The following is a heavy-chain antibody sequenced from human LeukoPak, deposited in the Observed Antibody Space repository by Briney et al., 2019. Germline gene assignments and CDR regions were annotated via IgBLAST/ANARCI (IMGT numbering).Heavy chain of an antibody. D-gene: IGHD2-2*02. CDR3: ARDRIIVVPSTIPTYYYYGLDV. CDR1: GYTFTGYY. CDR2: ISVYNGNT. Sequence: GASVKVSCKASGYTFTGYYMHWVRQAPGQGLEWMGGISVYNGNTNYAQSLQGRVTMTTDTSTSTAYMELRSLRSDDTAVYYCARDRIIVVPSTIPTYYYYGLDVWGQGTTVTVFS. V-gene: IGHV1-18*04. J-gene: IGHJ6*02.